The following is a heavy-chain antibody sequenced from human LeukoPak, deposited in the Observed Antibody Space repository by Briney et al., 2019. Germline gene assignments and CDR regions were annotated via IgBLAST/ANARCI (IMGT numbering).Heavy chain of an antibody. Sequence: ASVKVSCKASGYTFTNYDINWVRQATGQGLEWMAWLNPNNGYSGYAQRFQGRVTITRDMSTSTVYMELSSLRSEDTAVYYCARGDSSSWYFDYWGQGTLVTVSS. J-gene: IGHJ4*02. V-gene: IGHV1-8*01. CDR1: GYTFTNYD. CDR3: ARGDSSSWYFDY. D-gene: IGHD6-13*01. CDR2: LNPNNGYS.